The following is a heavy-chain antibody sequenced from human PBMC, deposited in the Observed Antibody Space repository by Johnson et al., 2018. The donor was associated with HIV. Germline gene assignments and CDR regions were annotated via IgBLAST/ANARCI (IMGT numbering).Heavy chain of an antibody. CDR3: ARGRDQYLAGGGFDI. CDR1: GFTFSSYA. J-gene: IGHJ3*02. Sequence: QVQLVESGGGVVRPGRSLRLSCAASGFTFSSYAMHWVRQAPGKGLEWVAVISYDGSNKYYADSVKGRFTISRDNSKNTLYLQMNSLRGEDTAVYYCARGRDQYLAGGGFDIWGPGTMVAVSS. D-gene: IGHD2-15*01. CDR2: ISYDGSNK. V-gene: IGHV3-30-3*01.